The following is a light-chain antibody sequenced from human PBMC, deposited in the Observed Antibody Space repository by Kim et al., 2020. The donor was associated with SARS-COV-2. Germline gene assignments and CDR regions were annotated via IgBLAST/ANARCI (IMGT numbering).Light chain of an antibody. CDR2: DVT. CDR1: SRDVGVCNY. CDR3: CSYAGTYKV. V-gene: IGLV2-11*03. J-gene: IGLJ3*02. Sequence: PGQSDTIAGTGTSRDVGVCNYVSWYQQHPGKAPKLIIYDVTERPSGVPDRFSGSKSGNTASLTVSGLQADDEADYHCCSYAGTYKVFGGGTQLTVL.